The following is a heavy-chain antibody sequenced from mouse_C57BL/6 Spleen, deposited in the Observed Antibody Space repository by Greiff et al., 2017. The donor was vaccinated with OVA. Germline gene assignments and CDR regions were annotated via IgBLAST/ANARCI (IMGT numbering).Heavy chain of an antibody. CDR3: ASGGYPYYFDY. Sequence: EVQLQQSGPELVKPGDSVKISCKASGYSFTGYFMNWVMQSLGKSLEWIGRINPYNGDTFYNQKFKGKATLTVDKSSSTAHMELRSLTSEDSAVYYCASGGYPYYFDYWGQGTTLTVSS. V-gene: IGHV1-20*01. D-gene: IGHD2-14*01. CDR2: INPYNGDT. CDR1: GYSFTGYF. J-gene: IGHJ2*01.